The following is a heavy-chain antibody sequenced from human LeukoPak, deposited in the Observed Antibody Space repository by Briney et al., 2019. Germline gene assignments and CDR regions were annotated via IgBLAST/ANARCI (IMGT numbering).Heavy chain of an antibody. V-gene: IGHV1-2*02. J-gene: IGHJ4*02. CDR1: GYTFTSYG. D-gene: IGHD6-6*01. CDR2: INPNSGGT. CDR3: ARLGGIAARPGVRDY. Sequence: ASVKVSCKASGYTFTSYGISWVRQAPGQGLEWMGWINPNSGGTNYAQKFQGRVTMTRDTSISTAYMELSRLRSDDTAVYYCARLGGIAARPGVRDYWGQGTLVTVSS.